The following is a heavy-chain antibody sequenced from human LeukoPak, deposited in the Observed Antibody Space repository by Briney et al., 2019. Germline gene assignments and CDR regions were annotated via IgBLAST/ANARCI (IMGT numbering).Heavy chain of an antibody. Sequence: GGSLRLSCAASGFTFSDYYMSWIRQAPGKGLEWVSYISSSGSTIYYADSVKGRFTISRDNAKNSLYLQMSSLRAEDTAVYYCARVSSYSYGQHFDYWGQGTLVTVSS. CDR1: GFTFSDYY. J-gene: IGHJ4*02. V-gene: IGHV3-11*01. CDR2: ISSSGSTI. CDR3: ARVSSYSYGQHFDY. D-gene: IGHD5-18*01.